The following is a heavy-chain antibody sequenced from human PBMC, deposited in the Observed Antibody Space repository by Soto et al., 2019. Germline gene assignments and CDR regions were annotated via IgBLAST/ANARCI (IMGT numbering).Heavy chain of an antibody. Sequence: PGGSLRLSCAASGFTFSDYYMSWIRQAPGKGLEWVSYISSSGSTIYYADSVKGRFTISRDNAKNSLYLQMNSLRAEDTAVYYCARETPDFWSGYYIDYWGQGTLVTVSS. CDR2: ISSSGSTI. V-gene: IGHV3-11*01. D-gene: IGHD3-3*01. CDR3: ARETPDFWSGYYIDY. J-gene: IGHJ4*02. CDR1: GFTFSDYY.